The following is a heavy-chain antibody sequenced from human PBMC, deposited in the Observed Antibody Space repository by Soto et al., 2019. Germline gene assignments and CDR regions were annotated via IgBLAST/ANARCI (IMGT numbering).Heavy chain of an antibody. CDR1: GGSISSGGYY. J-gene: IGHJ6*02. D-gene: IGHD3-16*01. V-gene: IGHV4-31*03. CDR2: ISYSGST. Sequence: QVQLQESGPGLVKPSQTLSLTCTVSGGSISSGGYYWSWIRQHPGKCLEWIGSISYSGSTYYNPSLKNRVTISVDTSKNQFSLKLSSVTAADTAVYYCARVAELGGGMDVWGQGPTVTVSS. CDR3: ARVAELGGGMDV.